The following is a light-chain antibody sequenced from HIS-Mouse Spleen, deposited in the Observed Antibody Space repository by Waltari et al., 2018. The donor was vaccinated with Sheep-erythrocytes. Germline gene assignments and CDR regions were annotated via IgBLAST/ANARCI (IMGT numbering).Light chain of an antibody. V-gene: IGLV3-1*01. CDR1: KLGDKY. CDR2: PDS. J-gene: IGLJ2*01. Sequence: SYELTQPPSVSVSPGQTASITCSGDKLGDKYACWYQQKPGQSPLLVIYPDSKRPSGIPERFSGSNSGNTATLTISGTQAMDEADYYCQAWDSSTEVFGGGTKLTVL. CDR3: QAWDSSTEV.